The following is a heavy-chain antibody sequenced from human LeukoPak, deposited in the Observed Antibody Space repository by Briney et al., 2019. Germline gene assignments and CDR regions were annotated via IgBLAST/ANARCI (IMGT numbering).Heavy chain of an antibody. D-gene: IGHD4-23*01. V-gene: IGHV3-30*02. CDR1: GFTFSNYG. CDR2: IRYDGSNK. J-gene: IGHJ4*02. CDR3: AKDRMTTVVTYFDY. Sequence: GGSLRLSCAASGFTFSNYGMHWVRRAPGKGLEWVTFIRYDGSNKYYADSVKGRFTISRDNSKNTLYLQMNSLRAEDTAVYYCAKDRMTTVVTYFDYWGQGTLVTVSS.